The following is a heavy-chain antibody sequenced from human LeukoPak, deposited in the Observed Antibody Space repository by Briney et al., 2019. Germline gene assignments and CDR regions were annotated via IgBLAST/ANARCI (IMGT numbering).Heavy chain of an antibody. CDR3: ARAPHYFSSGSYRGDAFDM. Sequence: GGSLRLSCAAPGFSFNNAWMTWARQAPGKGLEWVSYISSSSSTIYYADSVKGRFTISRDNAKNSLYLQMHSLRAEDTAVYYCARAPHYFSSGSYRGDAFDMWGQGTMLTVSS. CDR2: ISSSSSTI. J-gene: IGHJ3*02. V-gene: IGHV3-48*04. CDR1: GFSFNNAW. D-gene: IGHD3-10*01.